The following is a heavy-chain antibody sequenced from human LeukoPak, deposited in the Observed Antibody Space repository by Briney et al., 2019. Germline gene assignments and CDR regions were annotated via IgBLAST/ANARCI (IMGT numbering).Heavy chain of an antibody. J-gene: IGHJ5*02. CDR1: GFTFSSYG. V-gene: IGHV3-33*05. CDR3: ARATVTRWFDP. Sequence: GGSLRLSCAVAGFTFSSYGMHWVRQTPGKGLEWVAVISYDGSNKFYAESVKGRFTISRDNSKNTLYLQMSSLRAEDTAVYYCARATVTRWFDPWGQGTLVTVSS. CDR2: ISYDGSNK. D-gene: IGHD4-17*01.